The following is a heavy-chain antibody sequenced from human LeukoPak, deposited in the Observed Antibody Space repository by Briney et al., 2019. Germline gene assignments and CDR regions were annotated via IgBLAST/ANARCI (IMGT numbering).Heavy chain of an antibody. D-gene: IGHD3-22*01. V-gene: IGHV3-30*02. J-gene: IGHJ4*02. CDR1: GFSFNNYA. CDR3: AKDGGTWLRDY. CDR2: IQHDGSSK. Sequence: PGGSLRLSCSASGFSFNNYAMHWVRQAPGKGVGWVTFIQHDGSSKYYADSVKGRFTISRDNSKNTLYLQMNSLRPEDTAVYYCAKDGGTWLRDYWGQGTLVTVSS.